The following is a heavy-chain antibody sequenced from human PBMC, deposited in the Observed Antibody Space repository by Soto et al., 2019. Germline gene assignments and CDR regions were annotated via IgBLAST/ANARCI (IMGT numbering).Heavy chain of an antibody. Sequence: QVQLVQSGAEVKKPGASVKVSCKASGYTFTSYGISWVRQAPGQGLEWMGWISAYNGNTNYAQKLQGRGTRTTDTSTRTANMELRSLRWGDTAVYYCARLRIRTPVTPDAFPDLDYGGQGPLVTVSS. CDR1: GYTFTSYG. CDR2: ISAYNGNT. CDR3: ARLRIRTPVTPDAFPDLDY. D-gene: IGHD4-17*01. J-gene: IGHJ4*02. V-gene: IGHV1-18*01.